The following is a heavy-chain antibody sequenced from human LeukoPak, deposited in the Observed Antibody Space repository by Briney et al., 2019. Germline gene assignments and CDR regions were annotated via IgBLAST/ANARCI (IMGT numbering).Heavy chain of an antibody. CDR2: ISGSGGST. CDR1: GFTFRGFL. CDR3: AKIGSAMVTRGSFDY. J-gene: IGHJ4*02. V-gene: IGHV3-23*01. D-gene: IGHD5-18*01. Sequence: GGSLRLSCEASGFTFRGFLMSWVRQTPGKGLEWVSAISGSGGSTYYADSVKGRFTISRDNSKNTLYLQMNSLRAEDTAVYYCAKIGSAMVTRGSFDYWGQGTLVTVSS.